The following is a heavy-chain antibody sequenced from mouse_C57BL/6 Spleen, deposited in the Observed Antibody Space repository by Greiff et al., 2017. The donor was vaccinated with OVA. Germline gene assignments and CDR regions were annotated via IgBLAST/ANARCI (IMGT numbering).Heavy chain of an antibody. Sequence: VQLKESGGGLVKPGGSLKLSCAASGFTFSDYGMHWVRQAPEKGLEWVAYISSGSSTIYYADTVKGRFTISRDNAKNTLFLQMTSLRSEDTAMYYCARPGYGNFYYAMDYWGQGTSVTVSS. J-gene: IGHJ4*01. CDR1: GFTFSDYG. CDR3: ARPGYGNFYYAMDY. CDR2: ISSGSSTI. V-gene: IGHV5-17*01. D-gene: IGHD2-10*02.